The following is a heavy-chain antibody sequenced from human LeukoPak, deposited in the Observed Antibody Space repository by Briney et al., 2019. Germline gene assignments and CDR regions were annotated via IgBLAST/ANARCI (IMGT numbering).Heavy chain of an antibody. J-gene: IGHJ3*01. CDR2: INHSGNT. V-gene: IGHV4-34*10. D-gene: IGHD3-22*01. CDR1: GGSFSDYY. Sequence: SETLSLTCAVYGGSFSDYYWSWIRQSPGKGLEWIGEINHSGNTNYNPSLKSRVTMSVDTSKNQFSLKLSSVTAADTAVCYCARFYYDSSGDDWGQGTMVTVSS. CDR3: ARFYYDSSGDD.